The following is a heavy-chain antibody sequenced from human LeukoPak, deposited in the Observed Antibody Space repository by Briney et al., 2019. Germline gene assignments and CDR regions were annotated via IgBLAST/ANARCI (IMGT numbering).Heavy chain of an antibody. Sequence: SETLSLTCTVSGGSISSSSYYWGWIRQPPGKGLEWIGSIYYSGSTYYNPSLKSRATISVDTSKNQFSLKLSSVTAADTAVYYCARDPPGALHYYDSSGSYPPGIWGQGTMVTVSS. J-gene: IGHJ3*02. CDR3: ARDPPGALHYYDSSGSYPPGI. CDR2: IYYSGST. CDR1: GGSISSSSYY. V-gene: IGHV4-39*07. D-gene: IGHD3-22*01.